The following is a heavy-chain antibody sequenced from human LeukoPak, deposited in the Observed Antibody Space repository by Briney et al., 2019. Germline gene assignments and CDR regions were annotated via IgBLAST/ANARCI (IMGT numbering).Heavy chain of an antibody. D-gene: IGHD2-21*02. CDR1: GGTFSSYA. CDR3: ARERVNIGDSYYFDY. CDR2: IIPIFGTA. V-gene: IGHV1-69*06. Sequence: GASVKVTCKASGGTFSSYAISWVRQAPGQGLEWIGGIIPIFGTANYAQKFQGRVTITADKSTSTAYMELSSLRSEDTAVYYCARERVNIGDSYYFDYWGQGTLVTVSS. J-gene: IGHJ4*02.